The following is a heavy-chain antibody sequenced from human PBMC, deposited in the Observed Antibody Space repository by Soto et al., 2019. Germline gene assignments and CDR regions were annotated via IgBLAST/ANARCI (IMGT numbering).Heavy chain of an antibody. Sequence: SETLSLTCTVSGGSISSGGYYWSWIRQHPGKGLEWIGYIYYSGSTYYNPSLKSRVTISVDTSKNQFSLKLSSVTAADTAVYYCARVDCSSSSCYEGDWFDPWGQATLVTVSS. V-gene: IGHV4-31*03. J-gene: IGHJ5*02. CDR3: ARVDCSSSSCYEGDWFDP. D-gene: IGHD2-2*01. CDR2: IYYSGST. CDR1: GGSISSGGYY.